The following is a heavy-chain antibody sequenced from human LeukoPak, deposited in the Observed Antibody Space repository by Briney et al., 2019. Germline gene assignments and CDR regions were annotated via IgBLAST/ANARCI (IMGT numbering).Heavy chain of an antibody. CDR2: INHSGST. Sequence: PSETLSLTCAVYGGSFSGYYWSWIRQPPGKGLEWIGEINHSGSTNYNPSLKSRVTISVDTSKNQFSLKLSSVTAADTAVYYCARGPAAMGNYFDYWGQGTLVTVSS. J-gene: IGHJ4*02. D-gene: IGHD2-2*01. CDR1: GGSFSGYY. V-gene: IGHV4-34*01. CDR3: ARGPAAMGNYFDY.